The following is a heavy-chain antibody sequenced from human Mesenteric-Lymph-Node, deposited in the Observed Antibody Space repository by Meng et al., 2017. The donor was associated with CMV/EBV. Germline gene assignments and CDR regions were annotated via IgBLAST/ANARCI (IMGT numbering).Heavy chain of an antibody. CDR3: AHSYASGTRLGY. CDR1: GFSLRTSGVA. Sequence: CTFSGFSLRTSGVAVAWIRQPPGKALEFLALIYWDDDRRYSPSLNNRLTITKDTSKNQVVLTMTNMDPVDTATYFCAHSYASGTRLGYWGQGTLVTVSS. V-gene: IGHV2-5*02. J-gene: IGHJ4*02. CDR2: IYWDDDR. D-gene: IGHD3-10*01.